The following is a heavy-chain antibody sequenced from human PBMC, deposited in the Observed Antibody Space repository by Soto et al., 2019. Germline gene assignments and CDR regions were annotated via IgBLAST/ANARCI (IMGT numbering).Heavy chain of an antibody. CDR1: GGSISSSNW. CDR2: IYHSGST. Sequence: PSETLSLTCAVSGGSISSSNWWSWVRQPPGKGLEWIGEIYHSGSTNYNPSLKSRVTISVDKSKNQFSLKLSSVTAADTAVYYCARRNLSSSWYSSYYYYGMDVWGQGTTVTVSS. CDR3: ARRNLSSSWYSSYYYYGMDV. D-gene: IGHD6-13*01. V-gene: IGHV4-4*02. J-gene: IGHJ6*02.